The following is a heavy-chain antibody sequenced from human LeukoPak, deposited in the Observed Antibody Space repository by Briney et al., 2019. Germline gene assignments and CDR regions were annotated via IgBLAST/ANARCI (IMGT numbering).Heavy chain of an antibody. J-gene: IGHJ6*03. V-gene: IGHV4-59*11. CDR2: IYYSGST. CDR3: ARDLGGIAARCGRYYYYYMDV. Sequence: PSETLSLTCTVSGGSISSHYWSWIRQPPGKGLEWIGYIYYSGSTNYNPSLKSRVTISVDTSKNQFSLKLSSVTAADTAVYYCARDLGGIAARCGRYYYYYMDVWGKGTTVTVSS. CDR1: GGSISSHY. D-gene: IGHD6-6*01.